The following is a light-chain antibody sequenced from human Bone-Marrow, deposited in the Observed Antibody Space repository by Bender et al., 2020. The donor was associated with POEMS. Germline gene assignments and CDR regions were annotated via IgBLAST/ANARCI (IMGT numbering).Light chain of an antibody. V-gene: IGLV2-14*01. CDR2: DVS. CDR1: SSDVGGYNS. CDR3: SSFTGRSLFVV. Sequence: QSALTQPASVSGSPGQSITISCTGTSSDVGGYNSVSWYQQHSGKAPKLMIFDVSNRPSGVPDRFSGSKSGNTASLTISGLQADDEADYFCSSFTGRSLFVVFGGGTKLTVL. J-gene: IGLJ3*02.